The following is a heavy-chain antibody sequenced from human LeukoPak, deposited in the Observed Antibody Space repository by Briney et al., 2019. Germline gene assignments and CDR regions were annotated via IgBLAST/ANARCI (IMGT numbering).Heavy chain of an antibody. CDR2: IDPSDSYT. CDR3: ARHVRGTYGSGSPIFDY. D-gene: IGHD3-10*01. J-gene: IGHJ4*02. CDR1: GYSFTSYW. Sequence: GESLKISCKGSGYSFTSYWVSWVRQMPGKGLEWMGRIDPSDSYTNYSPSFQGHVTISADKSISTAYLQWSSLKASDTAMYYCARHVRGTYGSGSPIFDYWGQGTLVTVSS. V-gene: IGHV5-10-1*01.